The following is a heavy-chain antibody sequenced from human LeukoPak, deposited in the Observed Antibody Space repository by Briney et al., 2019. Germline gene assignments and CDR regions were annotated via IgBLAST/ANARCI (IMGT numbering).Heavy chain of an antibody. CDR3: ARLSGYSYGGGDY. CDR1: GGSISSYY. CDR2: IYYSGST. D-gene: IGHD5-18*01. Sequence: SETLSLTCTVSGGSISSYYWSWIRQPPGKGLEWIGYIYYSGSTNYNPSLKSRVTISVDTSKNQFSLKLSSVPAADTAVYYCARLSGYSYGGGDYWGQGTLVTVSS. J-gene: IGHJ4*02. V-gene: IGHV4-59*01.